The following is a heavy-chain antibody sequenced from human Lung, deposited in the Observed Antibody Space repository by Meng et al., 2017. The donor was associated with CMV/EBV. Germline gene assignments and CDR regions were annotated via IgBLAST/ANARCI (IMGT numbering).Heavy chain of an antibody. CDR2: IYYSGST. Sequence: LSCTVSGGSISSYYWSWIRQPPGKGLEWIGYIYYSGSTNYNPSLKSRVTISVDTSKNQFSLKLSSVTAADTAVYYCARVLGYCSSTSCYRRSHSPLDWFDPWXQGTXVTVSS. J-gene: IGHJ5*02. D-gene: IGHD2-2*01. CDR1: GGSISSYY. CDR3: ARVLGYCSSTSCYRRSHSPLDWFDP. V-gene: IGHV4-59*01.